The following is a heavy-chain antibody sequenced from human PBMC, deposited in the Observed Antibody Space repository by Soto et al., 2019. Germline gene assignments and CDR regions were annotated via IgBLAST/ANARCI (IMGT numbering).Heavy chain of an antibody. CDR2: IILRRGYT. CDR1: VFTFSDFY. V-gene: IGHV3-11*06. CDR3: ARSVDLDY. D-gene: IGHD5-12*01. Sequence: SLRLSCVSSVFTFSDFYMSWIRQPPGKGLDWVSYIILRRGYTKYADSVKGRFTIPRDNAKNSLYLPMSSLRAEDTAVYYCARSVDLDYCGQGTMVTVS. J-gene: IGHJ4*02.